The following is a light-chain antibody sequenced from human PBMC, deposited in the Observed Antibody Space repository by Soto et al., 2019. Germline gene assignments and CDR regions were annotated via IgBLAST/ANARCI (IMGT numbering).Light chain of an antibody. CDR2: END. CDR3: QSYDSSLSGYV. V-gene: IGLV1-51*02. Sequence: QSVLTQPPSVSAAPGQKVTMSCSGGSSNIGNYYVSWHQQLPGTAPKLLIYENDKRPSGIPDRFSGSKSGTSASLAITGLQAEDEADYYCQSYDSSLSGYVFGTGTKVTVL. CDR1: SSNIGNYY. J-gene: IGLJ1*01.